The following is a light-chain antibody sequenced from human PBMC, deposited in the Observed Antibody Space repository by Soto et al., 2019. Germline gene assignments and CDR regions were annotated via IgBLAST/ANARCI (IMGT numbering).Light chain of an antibody. Sequence: QSAMTQPPSVSAAPGQKVTISCSGSSSNIGGNSVSWYQQLPGTAPKLLIYDDNKRPSGIPDRFSGSKSGTSATLGITGFQTGDEADYYCGSWDSSLSAYVFGTGPKLTVL. CDR3: GSWDSSLSAYV. V-gene: IGLV1-51*01. J-gene: IGLJ1*01. CDR1: SSNIGGNS. CDR2: DDN.